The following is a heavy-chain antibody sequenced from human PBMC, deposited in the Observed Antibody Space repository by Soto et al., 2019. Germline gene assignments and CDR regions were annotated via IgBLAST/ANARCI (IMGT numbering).Heavy chain of an antibody. Sequence: QLQLQESGPGLVKPSETLSLTCTVSGGSISSSSYYWGWIRQPPGKGLEWIGSIYYSGSTYYNPSLKSRVTISVYTSKNQFSLKLSSVTAADTAVYYCARHPGVVVISAHNFDYWGQGTLVTVSS. CDR2: IYYSGST. J-gene: IGHJ4*02. CDR1: GGSISSSSYY. D-gene: IGHD3-22*01. V-gene: IGHV4-39*01. CDR3: ARHPGVVVISAHNFDY.